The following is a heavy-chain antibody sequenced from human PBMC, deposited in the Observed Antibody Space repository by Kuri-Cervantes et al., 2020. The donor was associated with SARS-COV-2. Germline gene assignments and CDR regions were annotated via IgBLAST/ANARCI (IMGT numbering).Heavy chain of an antibody. CDR1: GFTFSSYG. D-gene: IGHD3-10*01. CDR3: AVPKGNDYYGSGSYDY. CDR2: ISGGGRDK. J-gene: IGHJ4*02. Sequence: GGSLRLSCAASGFTFSSYGMHWVRQAPGKGLEWVAVISGGGRDKYYVDSVKGRFTISRDNAKNSLYLQMNSLRAEDTAVYYCAVPKGNDYYGSGSYDYWGQGTLVTVSS. V-gene: IGHV3-30*03.